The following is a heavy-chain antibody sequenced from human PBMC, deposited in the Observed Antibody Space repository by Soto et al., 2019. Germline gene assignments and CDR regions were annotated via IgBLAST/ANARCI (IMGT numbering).Heavy chain of an antibody. CDR2: INPSGGST. Sequence: GASVKVSCKASGYTFTSYYMHWVRQAPGQGLEWMGIINPSGGSTSYAQKFQGRVTMTRDTSTSTVYMELSSLRSEDTAVYYCARDGTTTVVSRYYYYYGMDVWGQGTTVTVSS. CDR1: GYTFTSYY. V-gene: IGHV1-46*01. CDR3: ARDGTTTVVSRYYYYYGMDV. J-gene: IGHJ6*02. D-gene: IGHD4-17*01.